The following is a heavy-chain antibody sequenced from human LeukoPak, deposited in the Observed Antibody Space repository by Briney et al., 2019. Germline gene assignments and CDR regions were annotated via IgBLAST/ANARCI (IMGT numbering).Heavy chain of an antibody. CDR2: IYYSGST. CDR1: GGSVSSGSYY. CDR3: ARRPLDYFASGSYWNY. Sequence: PSETLSLTCAVYGGSVSSGSYYWSWIRQPPGKGLEWIGYIYYSGSTNYNPSLKSRVTISVDTSKNQFSLKLTSVTAADTAVYYCARRPLDYFASGSYWNYWGQGTLVTVSS. V-gene: IGHV4-61*01. D-gene: IGHD3-10*01. J-gene: IGHJ4*02.